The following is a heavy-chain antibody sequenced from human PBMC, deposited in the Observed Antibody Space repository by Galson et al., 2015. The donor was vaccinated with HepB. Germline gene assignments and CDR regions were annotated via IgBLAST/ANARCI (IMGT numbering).Heavy chain of an antibody. V-gene: IGHV1-2*06. J-gene: IGHJ6*02. Sequence: SVKVSCKASGYTFTGYYMHWVRQAPGHGLEWMGRINPNSGGTDYAQKFQGRVTMTRDTSISTAYMELSSLRSDDTAVYYCARQTTTTVIYHGMDVWGQGTTVTVS. CDR3: ARQTTTTVIYHGMDV. CDR1: GYTFTGYY. CDR2: INPNSGGT. D-gene: IGHD4-11*01.